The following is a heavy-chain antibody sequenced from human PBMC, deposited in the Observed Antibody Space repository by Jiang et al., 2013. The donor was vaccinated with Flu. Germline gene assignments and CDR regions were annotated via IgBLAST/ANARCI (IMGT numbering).Heavy chain of an antibody. D-gene: IGHD2-2*01. J-gene: IGHJ5*02. CDR1: GYSISSGYY. Sequence: LLKPSETLSLTCAVSGYSISSGYYWGWIRQPPGKGLEWIGSIYHSGSTYYNPSLKSRVTISVDTSKNQFSLKLSSVTAADTAVYYCAREGGFVVVPAAPGGWFDPWGQGTLVTVSS. CDR2: IYHSGST. CDR3: AREGGFVVVPAAPGGWFDP. V-gene: IGHV4-38-2*02.